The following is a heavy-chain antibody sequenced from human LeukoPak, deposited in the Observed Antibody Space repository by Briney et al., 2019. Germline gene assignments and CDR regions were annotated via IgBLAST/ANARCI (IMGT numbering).Heavy chain of an antibody. CDR2: IYYSGST. V-gene: IGHV4-59*01. Sequence: SETLSLTCTVSGGSINSYYWSWIRQPPGKGLEWIGYIYYSGSTNYNPSLKSRVTISVDTSKNQFSLKLSSVTAADTAVYYCARGNNYGDYRVDYWGQGTLVTVSS. CDR1: GGSINSYY. CDR3: ARGNNYGDYRVDY. D-gene: IGHD4-17*01. J-gene: IGHJ4*02.